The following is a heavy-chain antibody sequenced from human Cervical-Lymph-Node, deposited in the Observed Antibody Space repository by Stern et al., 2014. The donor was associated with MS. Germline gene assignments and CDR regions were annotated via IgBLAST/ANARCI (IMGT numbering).Heavy chain of an antibody. J-gene: IGHJ4*02. Sequence: QEQLVEYGPGLVKPSATLSLTCTISAGSVSSGSSYWSWIRQPPGKGLEWIGYISYSGSTNSIPSLKSRVTISVDTSKNQFSLKLSSVTAADTAVYYCARQSSGGYRWGQGTLVTVSS. CDR3: ARQSSGGYR. CDR2: ISYSGST. V-gene: IGHV4-61*01. CDR1: AGSVSSGSSY. D-gene: IGHD5-18*01.